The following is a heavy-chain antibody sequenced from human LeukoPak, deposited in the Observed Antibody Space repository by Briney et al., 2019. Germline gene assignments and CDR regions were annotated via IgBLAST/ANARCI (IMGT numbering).Heavy chain of an antibody. CDR2: IYYIGST. Sequence: PSETLSLTCTVSGGSISSSSYYWGWIRQPPGKGLEWIGSIYYIGSTYYNPSLKSRVTISVDTSKNQFSLKLSSVTAADTAVYYCASELVYDYVWGSYRCFDYWGQGTLVTVSS. CDR3: ASELVYDYVWGSYRCFDY. J-gene: IGHJ4*02. CDR1: GGSISSSSYY. V-gene: IGHV4-39*01. D-gene: IGHD3-16*02.